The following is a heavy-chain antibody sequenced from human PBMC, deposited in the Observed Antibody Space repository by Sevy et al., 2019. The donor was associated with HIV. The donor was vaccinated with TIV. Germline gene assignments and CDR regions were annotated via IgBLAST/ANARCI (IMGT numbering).Heavy chain of an antibody. CDR3: TTDARMTMIVVGGWADY. CDR2: IKIKTDGGIT. Sequence: GGSLRLSCAASGFTFSNAWMSWVRQAPGKGLEWVGRIKIKTDGGITDYAAPVKGRFTISRDDSKNTLYLQMNSLKTEDTAVNYCTTDARMTMIVVGGWADYWGQGTLVTVSS. CDR1: GFTFSNAW. D-gene: IGHD3-22*01. J-gene: IGHJ4*02. V-gene: IGHV3-15*01.